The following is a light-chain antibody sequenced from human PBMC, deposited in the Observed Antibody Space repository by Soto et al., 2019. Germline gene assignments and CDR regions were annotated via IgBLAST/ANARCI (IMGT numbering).Light chain of an antibody. J-gene: IGLJ2*01. CDR2: SSN. CDR3: VAWDDSLNGVA. CDR1: NSNIGSYT. Sequence: QSVLTQPPSASATPGQRVTISCFGSNSNIGSYTVNWYRQHPGTAPKLLIYSSNQRPSGVPDRFSASKSGTSASLAISGLQSADEADYYCVAWDDSLNGVAFGGGTQLTVL. V-gene: IGLV1-44*01.